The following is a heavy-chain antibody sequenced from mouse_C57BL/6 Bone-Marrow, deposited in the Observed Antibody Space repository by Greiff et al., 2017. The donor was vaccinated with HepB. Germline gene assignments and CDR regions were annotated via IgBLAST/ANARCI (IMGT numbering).Heavy chain of an antibody. Sequence: QVQLKQPGAELVKPGASVKLSCKASGYTFTSYWMHWVKQRPGQGLEWIGMIHPNSGSTNYNEKFKSKATLTVDKSSSTAYMQLSSLTSEDSAVYYCARSPLLSLDYWGQGTTLTVSS. D-gene: IGHD1-1*02. CDR1: GYTFTSYW. V-gene: IGHV1-64*01. CDR3: ARSPLLSLDY. CDR2: IHPNSGST. J-gene: IGHJ2*01.